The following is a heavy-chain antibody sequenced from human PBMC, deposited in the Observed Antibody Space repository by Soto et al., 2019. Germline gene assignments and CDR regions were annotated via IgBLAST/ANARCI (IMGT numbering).Heavy chain of an antibody. J-gene: IGHJ4*02. D-gene: IGHD7-27*01. CDR3: AGRWGRTFDY. CDR2: IYYSGSP. V-gene: IGHV4-59*08. Sequence: QVQLQESGPGLVKPSETLSLTCTVSGGSISSYYWSWIRQPPGKGLEWIGDIYYSGSPNYNPSLKSRVTISVDTSKSKFSLKLSSVTAADTAVYYCAGRWGRTFDYWGKGTLFTVSS. CDR1: GGSISSYY.